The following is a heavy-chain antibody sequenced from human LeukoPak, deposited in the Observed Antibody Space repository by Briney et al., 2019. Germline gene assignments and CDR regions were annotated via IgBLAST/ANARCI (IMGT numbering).Heavy chain of an antibody. CDR2: IYHSGST. Sequence: PSETLSLTCTVSGYSISSGYYWGWILQPPGKGLEWIGSIYHSGSTYYNPSLKSRVTISVDTSKNQFSLKLSSVTAADTAVYYCARMTGTTWGGDYWGQGTLVTVSS. V-gene: IGHV4-38-2*02. CDR1: GYSISSGYY. D-gene: IGHD1-1*01. J-gene: IGHJ4*02. CDR3: ARMTGTTWGGDY.